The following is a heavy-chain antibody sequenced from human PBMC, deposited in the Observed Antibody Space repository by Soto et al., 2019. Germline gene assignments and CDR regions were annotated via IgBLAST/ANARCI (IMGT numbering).Heavy chain of an antibody. CDR3: ARDPYYYDSSGYPIDY. D-gene: IGHD3-22*01. Sequence: QVQLVQSGAEVKKPGASVKVSCKASGYTFTSYGLSWVRQAPGQGLEWMGWISAYNGNTNYAQKLQGRVTMTTDTSTSTAYMELRSLRSDDTAVYYCARDPYYYDSSGYPIDYWGQGTLVTVSS. CDR2: ISAYNGNT. V-gene: IGHV1-18*01. J-gene: IGHJ4*02. CDR1: GYTFTSYG.